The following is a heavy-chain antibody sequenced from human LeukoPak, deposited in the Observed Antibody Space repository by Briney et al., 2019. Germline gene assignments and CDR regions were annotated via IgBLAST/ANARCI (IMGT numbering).Heavy chain of an antibody. CDR1: GDSVSGNSVT. D-gene: IGHD3-16*01. CDR2: TYYRSKWYN. Sequence: SQTLSLTCAISGDSVSGNSVTWNWIRQSPSRGLEWLGRTYYRSKWYNDYVVSVKSRITIDADTSTNQFSLQLNSVTPEDTAVYYCARGWGNFDYWGRGALVTVSS. J-gene: IGHJ4*02. V-gene: IGHV6-1*01. CDR3: ARGWGNFDY.